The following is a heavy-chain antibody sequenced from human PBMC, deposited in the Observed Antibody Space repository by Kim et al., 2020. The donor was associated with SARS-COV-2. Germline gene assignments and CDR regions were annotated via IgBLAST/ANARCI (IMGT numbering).Heavy chain of an antibody. J-gene: IGHJ4*02. CDR2: IYYSGST. Sequence: SETLSLTCTVSGGSISSGGYYWSWLRQHPGKGLEWIGYIYYSGSTYYNPSLKSRVTISVDTSKNQFSLKLSSVTAADTAVYYCARGVSSGYYYDYWGQGTLVTVSS. D-gene: IGHD3-22*01. CDR3: ARGVSSGYYYDY. V-gene: IGHV4-31*03. CDR1: GGSISSGGYY.